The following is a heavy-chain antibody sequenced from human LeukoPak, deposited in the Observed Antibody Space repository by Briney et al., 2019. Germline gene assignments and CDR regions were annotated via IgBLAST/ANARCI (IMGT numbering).Heavy chain of an antibody. Sequence: SETLSLTCTVSGGSINSYYWSWIRQPPGKGLEWIGYIYYSGGTNYNPSLKSRVTMSVDASRNQFSLKVTSATAADTAAYYCARQPNKNFFDYWGPGTPVTVSS. CDR1: GGSINSYY. CDR3: ARQPNKNFFDY. CDR2: IYYSGGT. V-gene: IGHV4-59*08. J-gene: IGHJ4*02.